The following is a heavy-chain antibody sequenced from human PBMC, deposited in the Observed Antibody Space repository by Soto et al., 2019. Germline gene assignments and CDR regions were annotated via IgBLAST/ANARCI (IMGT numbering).Heavy chain of an antibody. Sequence: SETLSLTCTVSGDSISSYYRSWIRQPPGKGLEWIGYIYYSGSTNYNPSLKSRVTISVDTSKNQFSLKLSSVTAEDTAVYYCARVCCSGGSCYGIDYWGQGTLVTVSS. CDR1: GDSISSYY. J-gene: IGHJ4*02. CDR2: IYYSGST. V-gene: IGHV4-59*01. D-gene: IGHD2-15*01. CDR3: ARVCCSGGSCYGIDY.